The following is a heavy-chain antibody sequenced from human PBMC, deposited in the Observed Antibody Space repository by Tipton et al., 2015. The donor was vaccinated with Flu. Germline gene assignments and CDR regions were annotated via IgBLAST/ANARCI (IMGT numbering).Heavy chain of an antibody. V-gene: IGHV4-59*08. D-gene: IGHD4-11*01. CDR2: ISRGGSA. CDR3: ARRDYSNYVSEPKNWFDH. J-gene: IGHJ5*02. CDR1: GGFFSSYY. Sequence: TLSLTCTVSGGFFSSYYWNWIRQPPGKGLEWIGHISRGGSAYYNSSLQSRVTISVDSSRNRFSLKVKSVTAADPAIYYCARRDYSNYVSEPKNWFDHWGQGTLVTVSS.